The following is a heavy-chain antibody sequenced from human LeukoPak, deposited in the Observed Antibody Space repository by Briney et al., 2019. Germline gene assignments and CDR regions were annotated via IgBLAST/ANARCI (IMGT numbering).Heavy chain of an antibody. CDR2: ISTSSSYI. V-gene: IGHV3-21*01. D-gene: IGHD4-17*01. CDR1: GFTFNGYS. Sequence: PGGSLRLSCTASGFTFNGYSMNWVRQAPGKGLEWVSSISTSSSYIYYADSVKGRFTISRDNAKNSLYLQMNSLRAEDTAVYYCARDGDYGAFDIWGQGTMVTVSS. CDR3: ARDGDYGAFDI. J-gene: IGHJ3*02.